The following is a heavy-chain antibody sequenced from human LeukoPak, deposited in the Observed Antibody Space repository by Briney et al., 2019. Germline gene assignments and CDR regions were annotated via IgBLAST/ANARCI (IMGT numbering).Heavy chain of an antibody. Sequence: GGSLRLSCAASGFIVSGDFMSWVRQAPGKGLEWVSVIYSDGSTYYADSVKGRFTISRDNSKNTLDLQMTGLRAEDTAVYYCARERGRGRDSPWFDYWGQGTLVTVSS. CDR3: ARERGRGRDSPWFDY. CDR1: GFIVSGDF. J-gene: IGHJ4*02. CDR2: IYSDGST. V-gene: IGHV3-53*01. D-gene: IGHD1-26*01.